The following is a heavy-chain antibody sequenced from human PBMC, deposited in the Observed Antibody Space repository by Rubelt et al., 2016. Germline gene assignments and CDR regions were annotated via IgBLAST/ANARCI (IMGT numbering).Heavy chain of an antibody. Sequence: QVQLVQSGAEVKKPGASVKVSCKASGYTFTSYAMHWVRQAPGQRLEWMGWINAGNGNTKYSQKFRGRVTITRDTSASTAYRELSSLRSEDTAVYYCARDIYSGSYYGYWGQGTLVTVSS. CDR3: ARDIYSGSYYGY. J-gene: IGHJ4*02. D-gene: IGHD1-26*01. CDR2: INAGNGNT. V-gene: IGHV1-3*01. CDR1: GYTFTSYA.